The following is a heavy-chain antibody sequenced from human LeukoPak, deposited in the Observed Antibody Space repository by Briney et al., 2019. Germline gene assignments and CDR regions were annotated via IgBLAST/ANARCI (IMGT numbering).Heavy chain of an antibody. CDR2: IYYTGST. V-gene: IGHV4-61*01. Sequence: PSETLSLTCTISGGSVTSSSYYWSWIRQPPEKGLEWIGYIYYTGSTDYNPSLKSRVTISVETSKNQFSLQLSSVTAADTAIYYCATSPESYYYMDVWGKGTTVTVSS. CDR3: ATSPESYYYMDV. CDR1: GGSVTSSSYY. J-gene: IGHJ6*03.